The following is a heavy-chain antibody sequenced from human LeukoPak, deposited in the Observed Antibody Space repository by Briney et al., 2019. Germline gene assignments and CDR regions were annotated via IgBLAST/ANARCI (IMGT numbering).Heavy chain of an antibody. CDR1: GGSISSGSYY. CDR2: IYTSGST. D-gene: IGHD3-9*01. J-gene: IGHJ5*02. CDR3: ARGYLRYFSTTMFDP. V-gene: IGHV4-61*02. Sequence: SQTLSLTCTVSGGSISSGSYYWSWIRQPAGKGLEWIGRIYTSGSTNYNPSLKSRVTISVDTSKNQFSLKLSSVTAADTAVYYCARGYLRYFSTTMFDPWGQGTLVTVSS.